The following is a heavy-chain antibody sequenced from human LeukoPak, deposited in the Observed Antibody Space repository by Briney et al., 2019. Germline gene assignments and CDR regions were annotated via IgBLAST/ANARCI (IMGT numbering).Heavy chain of an antibody. Sequence: SQTLSLTCTVSGGSVSSGGHIWTWIRQYPGKGLEWIGYIYYSGTTHYNPSLKSRVTISVDTSKNQFSLNLTSVTAADTAVYYCARTVVIAATYWFDPWGQGSLVTVSS. J-gene: IGHJ5*02. V-gene: IGHV4-31*03. CDR3: ARTVVIAATYWFDP. CDR2: IYYSGTT. D-gene: IGHD2-15*01. CDR1: GGSVSSGGHI.